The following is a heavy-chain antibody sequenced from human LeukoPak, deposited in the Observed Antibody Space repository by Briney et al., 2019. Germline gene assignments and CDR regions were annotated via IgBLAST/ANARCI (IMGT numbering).Heavy chain of an antibody. CDR1: GFTFSDYY. D-gene: IGHD5-12*01. V-gene: IGHV3-11*06. Sequence: GGSLRLSCAASGFTFSDYYMSWIRQAPGKGLEWVSYISSSSYTNYADSVKGRFTISRDNAKNSLYLQMNSLRAEDTAVYYCARDGYSGYETGYFDYWGQGTLVTVSS. CDR2: ISSSSYT. J-gene: IGHJ4*02. CDR3: ARDGYSGYETGYFDY.